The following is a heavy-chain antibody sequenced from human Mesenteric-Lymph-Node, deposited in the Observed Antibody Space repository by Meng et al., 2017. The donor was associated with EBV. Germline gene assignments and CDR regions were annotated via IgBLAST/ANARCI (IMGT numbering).Heavy chain of an antibody. CDR1: VGPLRNYC. J-gene: IGHJ2*01. CDR2: IFSSGST. D-gene: IGHD3-16*01. CDR3: GRVGGVRRLGFDL. Sequence: QVQRRASGTGPVEPSRPLSLTPTVSVGPLRNYCWSWIRRPPGKGLEWLGHIFSSGSTNYITSLKSRVIISIDRSKDQFSLKLTSVTAADTAVYYCGRVGGVRRLGFDLWGRGTLVTVSS. V-gene: IGHV4-59*01.